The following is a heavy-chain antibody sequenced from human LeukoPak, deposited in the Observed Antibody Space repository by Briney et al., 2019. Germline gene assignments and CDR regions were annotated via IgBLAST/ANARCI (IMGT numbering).Heavy chain of an antibody. CDR3: AGDNFDFWSGYPDR. J-gene: IGHJ4*02. CDR2: IYYSGST. CDR1: GGSISSGSYY. V-gene: IGHV4-61*10. Sequence: PSQTLSLTCTVSGGSISSGSYYWSWIRQPAGKGLEWIGYIYYSGSTNYNPSLKSRVTISVDTSKNQFSLKLSSVTAADTAVYYCAGDNFDFWSGYPDRWGQGTLVTVSS. D-gene: IGHD3-3*01.